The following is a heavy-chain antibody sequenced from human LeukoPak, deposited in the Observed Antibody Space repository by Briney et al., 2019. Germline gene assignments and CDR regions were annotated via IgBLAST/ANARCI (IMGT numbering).Heavy chain of an antibody. CDR1: GFTFSSYW. D-gene: IGHD6-13*01. CDR3: GSIGSSWYEDY. Sequence: GGSLRLSCAASGFTFSSYWMTWVRQAPGKGLEWVANIKQDGSEAYYVDSVKGRFTVSRDNAKNSLYLQMNSLRAEDTAVYYCGSIGSSWYEDYCGQGTLVTVSS. J-gene: IGHJ4*02. V-gene: IGHV3-7*01. CDR2: IKQDGSEA.